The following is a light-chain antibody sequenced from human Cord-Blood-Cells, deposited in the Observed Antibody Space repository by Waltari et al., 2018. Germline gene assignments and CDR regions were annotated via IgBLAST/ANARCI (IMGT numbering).Light chain of an antibody. CDR3: QVWDSSSDHWV. J-gene: IGLJ3*02. Sequence: SYMLTQPPSVSVAPGKTARITCGGNNIGSKSVHWYQQKPGQAPVLVVYDASDRPSGIPERFSGSNAGNTATLTISRVEAGDESDYYCQVWDSSSDHWVFGGGTKLTVL. V-gene: IGLV3-21*03. CDR1: NIGSKS. CDR2: DAS.